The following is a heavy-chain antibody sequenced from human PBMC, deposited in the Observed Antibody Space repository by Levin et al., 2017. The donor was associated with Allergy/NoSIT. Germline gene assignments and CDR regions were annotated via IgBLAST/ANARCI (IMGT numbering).Heavy chain of an antibody. CDR3: ARDLNAYFDYVWGTSLATSNDAFDI. J-gene: IGHJ3*02. CDR1: GFTFSDYH. CDR2: IRNSGGSI. D-gene: IGHD3-16*01. V-gene: IGHV3-11*01. Sequence: GSLRLSCAASGFTFSDYHMSWIRQAPGKGLEWVSFIRNSGGSIYYADSVKGRFTISRDNAKNSLYLQMNSLRADDTALYYCARDLNAYFDYVWGTSLATSNDAFDIWGQGTMVTVSS.